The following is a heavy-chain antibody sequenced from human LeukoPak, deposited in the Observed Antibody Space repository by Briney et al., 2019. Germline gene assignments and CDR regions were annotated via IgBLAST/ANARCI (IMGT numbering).Heavy chain of an antibody. CDR2: IYSGGST. Sequence: PGGSLRLSCAASGFTVSSNYMSWVRQAPGKGLEWVSVIYSGGSTYYADSVKGRFTISRDNSKNTLYLQMNSLRAEDTAVYYCARGYYGSGRPWVFDYWGQGTLVTVSS. V-gene: IGHV3-66*01. CDR1: GFTVSSNY. D-gene: IGHD3-10*01. CDR3: ARGYYGSGRPWVFDY. J-gene: IGHJ4*02.